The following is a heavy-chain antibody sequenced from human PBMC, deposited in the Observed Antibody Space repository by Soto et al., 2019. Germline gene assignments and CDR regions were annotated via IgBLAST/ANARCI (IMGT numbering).Heavy chain of an antibody. CDR3: AKDGVPRNGDWEWCDP. D-gene: IGHD3-10*01. CDR2: IHGEGAGT. V-gene: IGHV3-23*01. Sequence: EVQLLESGGGLVQPGGSLRLSCAASGFTFRNYAMSWVRQTPGKGLEWVSSIHGEGAGTYYADSLKGRFTVSRDDSKETLYVQRSSMSVDDTAVYYCAKDGVPRNGDWEWCDPWGQGTLVTVAS. CDR1: GFTFRNYA. J-gene: IGHJ5*02.